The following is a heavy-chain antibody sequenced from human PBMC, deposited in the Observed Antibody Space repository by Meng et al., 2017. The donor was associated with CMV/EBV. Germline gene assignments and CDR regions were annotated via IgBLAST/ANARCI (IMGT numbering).Heavy chain of an antibody. CDR1: GVSITSFY. Sequence: SETLSPTCSVSGVSITSFYWTWVRQAPGKGLEWIGYVSYSGNTNYNPSFRSRVTISRETSRNQFSLHLTSVTAADTAVYFCARDAYHSFDSWGQGTLVTVSS. CDR3: ARDAYHSFDS. CDR2: VSYSGNT. J-gene: IGHJ4*02. D-gene: IGHD2-2*01. V-gene: IGHV4-59*01.